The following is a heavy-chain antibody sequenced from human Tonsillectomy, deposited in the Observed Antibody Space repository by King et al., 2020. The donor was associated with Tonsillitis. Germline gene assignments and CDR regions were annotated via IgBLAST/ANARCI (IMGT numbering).Heavy chain of an antibody. CDR1: GFTFSNYW. Sequence: VQLVESGGGLVQPGGSLRLSCVASGFTFSNYWMTWVRQAPGQGLEWGANIKRDGSEIHYLDSVKGRFTITRDNAENSLYLQMSSLRAEDTAVYYCARDLNPRFEGSPYCSDAFDIWGQGTMVTVSS. CDR3: ARDLNPRFEGSPYCSDAFDI. D-gene: IGHD2-21*02. V-gene: IGHV3-7*03. J-gene: IGHJ3*02. CDR2: IKRDGSEI.